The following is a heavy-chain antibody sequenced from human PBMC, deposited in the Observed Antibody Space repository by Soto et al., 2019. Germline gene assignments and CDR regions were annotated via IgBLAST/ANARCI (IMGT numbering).Heavy chain of an antibody. D-gene: IGHD2-15*01. CDR2: ISAYNGNT. J-gene: IGHJ6*02. Sequence: QVQLVQSGAEVKKPGASVKVSCKASGYTFTSYGISWVRQAPGQGLEWMGWISAYNGNTNYAQKLRGRVTMTTDTSTSTAYMELRSLRSDDTAVYYCARVVVAARSTYYYYGMDVWGQGTTVTVSS. CDR3: ARVVVAARSTYYYYGMDV. V-gene: IGHV1-18*01. CDR1: GYTFTSYG.